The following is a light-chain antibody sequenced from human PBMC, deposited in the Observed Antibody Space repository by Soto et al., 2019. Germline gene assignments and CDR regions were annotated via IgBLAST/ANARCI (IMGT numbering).Light chain of an antibody. J-gene: IGKJ1*01. CDR2: AAS. CDR3: LQDYNYPWT. CDR1: QAIRND. V-gene: IGKV1-6*01. Sequence: AIQKTQSPSSLSASVGDRVTITCRASQAIRNDVAWYQQKAGKAPKLLISAASILQSGVPSRFSGRGSGTDFTLTISSLQSEDLATYYCLQDYNYPWTFGQGTKVEI.